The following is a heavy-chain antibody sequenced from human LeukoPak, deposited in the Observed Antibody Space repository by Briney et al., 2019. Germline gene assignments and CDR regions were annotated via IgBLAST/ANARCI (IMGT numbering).Heavy chain of an antibody. V-gene: IGHV4-59*01. CDR2: IYYSGST. CDR3: ASYGSRGAFDI. Sequence: SETLSLTCTVSGGCISSYYWSWIRQPPGKGLEWIGYIYYSGSTNYNPSLKSRVTISVDTSKNQFSLKLSSVTAADTAVYYCASYGSRGAFDIWGQGTMVTVSS. CDR1: GGCISSYY. D-gene: IGHD4-17*01. J-gene: IGHJ3*02.